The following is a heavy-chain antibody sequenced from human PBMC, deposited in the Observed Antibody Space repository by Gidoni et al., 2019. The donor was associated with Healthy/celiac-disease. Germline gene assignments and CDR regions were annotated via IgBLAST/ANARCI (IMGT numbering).Heavy chain of an antibody. CDR3: AKGTIVVVPAAMFG. V-gene: IGHV3-23*01. Sequence: EVQLLESGGGLVQPGGSLILSFAASGFTFSSYAMSVVRQAPGKWLEWVSVISGSGGSTYYADSVKCRFTIARDNSKNTLYLQMNSLRAEDTAVYYCAKGTIVVVPAAMFGWGQGTMVNVSS. CDR1: GFTFSSYA. CDR2: ISGSGGST. J-gene: IGHJ4*02. D-gene: IGHD2-2*01.